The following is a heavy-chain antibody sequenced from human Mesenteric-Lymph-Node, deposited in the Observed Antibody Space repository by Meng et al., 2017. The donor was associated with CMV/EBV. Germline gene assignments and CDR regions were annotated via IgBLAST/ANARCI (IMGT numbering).Heavy chain of an antibody. CDR2: IYHSGST. CDR1: GYSISSGYY. Sequence: GSLRLSCTVSGYSISSGYYWGWIRQPPGKGLEWIGSIYHSGSTYYNTSLKSRVTISLDTSKNQFSLKLSSVTAADTAVYYCARQSLHHYYYGMDVWGQGTTVTVSS. V-gene: IGHV4-38-2*02. CDR3: ARQSLHHYYYGMDV. D-gene: IGHD4-11*01. J-gene: IGHJ6*02.